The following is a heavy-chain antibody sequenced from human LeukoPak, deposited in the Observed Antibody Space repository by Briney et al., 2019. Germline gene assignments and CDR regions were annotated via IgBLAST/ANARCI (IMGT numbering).Heavy chain of an antibody. CDR3: ARKRVVVAASYYYYYYMDV. CDR2: INHSGST. CDR1: GGSFSGYY. J-gene: IGHJ6*03. D-gene: IGHD2-15*01. Sequence: PSETLSLTCAVYGGSFSGYYWSWIRQPPGKGLEWIGEINHSGSTNYNPSLKSRVTISVDTSKNQFSLKLSSVTAADTAVYYCARKRVVVAASYYYYYYMDVWGKGTTVTVSS. V-gene: IGHV4-34*01.